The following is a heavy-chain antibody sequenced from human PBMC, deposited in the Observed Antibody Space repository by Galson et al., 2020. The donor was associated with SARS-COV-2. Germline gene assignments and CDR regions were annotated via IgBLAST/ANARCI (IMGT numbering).Heavy chain of an antibody. V-gene: IGHV4-38-2*02. CDR2: IYHSGST. D-gene: IGHD4-17*01. Sequence: ASETLSLTCTVSGYSISSGYYWGWIRQPPGKGLEWIGSIYHSGSTYYNPSLTSRVTISVDTSKNQFSLKLSSVTAADTAVYYCASARGLFDYWGQGTLVTVSS. J-gene: IGHJ4*02. CDR1: GYSISSGYY. CDR3: ASARGLFDY.